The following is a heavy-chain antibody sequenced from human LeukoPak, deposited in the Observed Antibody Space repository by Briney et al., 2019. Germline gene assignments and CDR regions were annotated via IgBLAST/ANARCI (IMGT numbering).Heavy chain of an antibody. CDR3: ARAPFAYYYYMDV. CDR1: GFTFSSYV. J-gene: IGHJ6*03. Sequence: GGSLRLSCAASGFTFSSYVMHWVRQAPGKGLEWVAIISYDGSNEYYADSVKGRFTISRDNSKNTLYLQMNSLRAEDTAIYYCARAPFAYYYYMDVWGKGTTVTVSS. V-gene: IGHV3-30*04. CDR2: ISYDGSNE.